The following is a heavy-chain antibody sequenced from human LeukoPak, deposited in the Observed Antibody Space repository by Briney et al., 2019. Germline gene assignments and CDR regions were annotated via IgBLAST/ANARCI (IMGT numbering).Heavy chain of an antibody. J-gene: IGHJ4*02. D-gene: IGHD5/OR15-5a*01. V-gene: IGHV4-30-4*01. Sequence: SQTLSLTCTVSGGSISSGDYYWSWIRQPPGKGLEWIGYIYYSGSTYYNPSIKSRVTISVDTSKNQSSLKLSSVTAAHTAVYYCARDKGSTKAYYFDYWGQGTLVTVSS. CDR3: ARDKGSTKAYYFDY. CDR1: GGSISSGDYY. CDR2: IYYSGST.